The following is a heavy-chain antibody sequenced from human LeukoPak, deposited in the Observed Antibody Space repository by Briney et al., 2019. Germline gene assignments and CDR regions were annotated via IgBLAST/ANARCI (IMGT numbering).Heavy chain of an antibody. CDR2: ISGSGGST. Sequence: GGSLRLSCAASGFTFSSYWMSWVRQAPGKGLGWVSAISGSGGSTYYADSVKGRFTISRDNSKNMLYLQMNSLRAEDTAVYYCAKKKLYCSGGSCYSGYYFDYWGQGTLVTVSS. J-gene: IGHJ4*02. CDR1: GFTFSSYW. D-gene: IGHD2-15*01. V-gene: IGHV3-23*01. CDR3: AKKKLYCSGGSCYSGYYFDY.